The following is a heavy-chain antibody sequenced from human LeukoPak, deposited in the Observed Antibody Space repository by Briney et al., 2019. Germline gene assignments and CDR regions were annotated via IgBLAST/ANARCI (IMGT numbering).Heavy chain of an antibody. Sequence: SETLSLTCTVSGGSISSSSYYWGWIRQPPGKGLEWIGSIFYSESTYYNPSLTSRVTISVDTSKKQFSLKVSSVTAADTAVYYCARVLTHNSNNFGFDPWGQGTLVTVSS. CDR2: IFYSEST. D-gene: IGHD3-9*01. CDR1: GGSISSSSYY. CDR3: ARVLTHNSNNFGFDP. V-gene: IGHV4-39*01. J-gene: IGHJ5*02.